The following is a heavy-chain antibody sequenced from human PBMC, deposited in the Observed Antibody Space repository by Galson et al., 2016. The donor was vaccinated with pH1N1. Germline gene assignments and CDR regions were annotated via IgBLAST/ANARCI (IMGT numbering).Heavy chain of an antibody. Sequence: SLRLSCAASGLIFKNFAMHWVRQAPGKGLEWVAFIWMDGTGQKYADSVKGRFIISRDNSKNTLYLQMNSLGDEDTAIYYCTTGADDPMDVWGIGTTVTVSP. D-gene: IGHD3-16*01. V-gene: IGHV3-33*01. J-gene: IGHJ6*04. CDR3: TTGADDPMDV. CDR1: GLIFKNFA. CDR2: IWMDGTGQ.